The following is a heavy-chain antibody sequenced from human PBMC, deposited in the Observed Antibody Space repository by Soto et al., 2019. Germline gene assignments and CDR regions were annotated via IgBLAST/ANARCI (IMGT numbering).Heavy chain of an antibody. D-gene: IGHD5-12*01. J-gene: IGHJ4*02. CDR1: GGSMNTFY. Sequence: SETLSLTCTVSGGSMNTFYWSWVRQPAGKGLEWIGRIFSSGSTSFNPSLESRVAMSVDTSKNHFSLNLSSVTAADMAVYYCAREGSYSAYNFAHGIQLWSFDFWGQGALVTVSS. CDR3: AREGSYSAYNFAHGIQLWSFDF. CDR2: IFSSGST. V-gene: IGHV4-4*07.